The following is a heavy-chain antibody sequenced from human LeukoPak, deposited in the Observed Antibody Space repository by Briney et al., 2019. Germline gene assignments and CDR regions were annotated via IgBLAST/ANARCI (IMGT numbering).Heavy chain of an antibody. V-gene: IGHV3-33*06. J-gene: IGHJ4*02. D-gene: IGHD3-22*01. CDR1: GFTFSSYG. CDR2: IWYDGSNK. CDR3: AKDGTIGYYYDSSGVLYYFDY. Sequence: GGSLRLSCAASGFTFSSYGMHWVRQAPGKGLEWVAVIWYDGSNKYYADSVKGRFTISRDNSKNTLYPQMNSLRAEDTAVYYCAKDGTIGYYYDSSGVLYYFDYWGQGTLVTVSS.